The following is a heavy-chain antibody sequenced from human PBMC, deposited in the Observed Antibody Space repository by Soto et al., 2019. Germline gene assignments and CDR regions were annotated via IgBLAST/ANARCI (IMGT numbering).Heavy chain of an antibody. CDR1: GGSISSGGYS. J-gene: IGHJ4*02. D-gene: IGHD6-13*01. CDR2: IYHSGST. Sequence: SSDTLSLTCAVFGGSISSGGYSWSWIRQPPGKGLEWIGYIYHSGSTYYNPSLKSRVTISVDRSKNQFSLKLSSVTAADTAVYYCARVGSSSWYLRDYFDYWGQGTLVTVSS. V-gene: IGHV4-30-2*01. CDR3: ARVGSSSWYLRDYFDY.